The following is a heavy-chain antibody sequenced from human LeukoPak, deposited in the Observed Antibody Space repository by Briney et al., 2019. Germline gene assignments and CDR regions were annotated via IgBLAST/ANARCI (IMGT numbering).Heavy chain of an antibody. CDR3: AREPVEYYDSSGSASGGFDP. J-gene: IGHJ5*02. D-gene: IGHD3-22*01. CDR2: IYTSGST. CDR1: GGSISSYY. V-gene: IGHV4-4*07. Sequence: SETLSLTCTVSGGSISSYYWSWIRQPAGKGLEWIGRIYTSGSTNYNPSLKSRVTMSVDTSKNQFSLKLSSVTAADTAVYYCAREPVEYYDSSGSASGGFDPWGQGTLVTVSS.